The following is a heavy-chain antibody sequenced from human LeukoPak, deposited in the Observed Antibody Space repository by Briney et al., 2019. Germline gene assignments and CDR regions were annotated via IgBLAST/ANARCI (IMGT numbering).Heavy chain of an antibody. CDR3: AGYSYGFWFDP. J-gene: IGHJ5*02. CDR1: GFTVSSNS. CDR2: IYSDNT. V-gene: IGHV3-53*01. Sequence: PGGSLRLSCTVSGFTVSSNSMSWVRQAPGKGLEWVSFIYSDNTHYSDSVKGRFTISIDNSKNTLYLQMNSLRAEDTAVYYCAGYSYGFWFDPWGQGTLVTVSS. D-gene: IGHD5-18*01.